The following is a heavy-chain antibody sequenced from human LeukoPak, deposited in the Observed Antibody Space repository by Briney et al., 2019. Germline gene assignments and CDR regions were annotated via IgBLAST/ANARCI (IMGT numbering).Heavy chain of an antibody. V-gene: IGHV1-69*13. J-gene: IGHJ4*02. D-gene: IGHD2-21*01. Sequence: SLKVSCKASGGTFSSYAISWVRQAPGQGLEWMGGIIPILGTANYAQKFQGRVTTTADESTSTAYMELSSLRSEDTAVYYCARVGAYCGGDCYSWYFDYWGQGTLVTVSS. CDR1: GGTFSSYA. CDR3: ARVGAYCGGDCYSWYFDY. CDR2: IIPILGTA.